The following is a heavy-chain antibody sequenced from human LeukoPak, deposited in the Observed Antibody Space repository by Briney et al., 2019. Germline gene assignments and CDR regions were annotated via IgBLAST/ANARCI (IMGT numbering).Heavy chain of an antibody. CDR1: GYTFTSYY. Sequence: ASVKVSCKASGYTFTSYYMHWVRQAPGQGLEWMGVINPSGGSTSYAQKFQGRVTMTRDTSTSTVYMELSSLRSEDTAVYYCARASLGIAPFDIWGQGTMVTVSS. J-gene: IGHJ3*02. CDR2: INPSGGST. D-gene: IGHD3-16*01. CDR3: ARASLGIAPFDI. V-gene: IGHV1-46*01.